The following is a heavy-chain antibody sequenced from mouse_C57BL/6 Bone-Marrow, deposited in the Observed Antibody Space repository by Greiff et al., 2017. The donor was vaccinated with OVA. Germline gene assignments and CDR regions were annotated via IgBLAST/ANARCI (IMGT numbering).Heavy chain of an antibody. CDR2: IYPRSGNT. Sequence: QVQLQQSGAELARPGASVKLSCKASGYTFTSYGISWVKQRTGQGLEWIGEIYPRSGNTYYNEKFKGKATLTADKSSSTAYMELRSLTSEDSAVDFCARSPLYCGRSYGFAYWGQGTLVTVSA. J-gene: IGHJ3*01. D-gene: IGHD1-1*01. CDR3: ARSPLYCGRSYGFAY. V-gene: IGHV1-81*01. CDR1: GYTFTSYG.